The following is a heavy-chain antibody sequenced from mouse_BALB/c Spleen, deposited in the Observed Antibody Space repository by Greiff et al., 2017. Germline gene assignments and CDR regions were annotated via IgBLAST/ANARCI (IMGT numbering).Heavy chain of an antibody. CDR3: ARERTLLYYFDY. J-gene: IGHJ2*01. V-gene: IGHV1S81*02. D-gene: IGHD1-1*01. CDR1: GYTFTSYW. CDR2: INPSNGRT. Sequence: VQLQQPGAELVKPGASVKLSCKASGYTFTSYWMHWVKQRPGQGLEWIGEINPSNGRTNYNEKFKSKATLTVDKSSSTAYMQLSSLTSEDSAVYYCARERTLLYYFDYWGQGTTLTVSS.